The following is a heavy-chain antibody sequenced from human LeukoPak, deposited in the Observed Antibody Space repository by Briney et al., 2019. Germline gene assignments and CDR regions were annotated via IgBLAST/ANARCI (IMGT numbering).Heavy chain of an antibody. CDR3: ARDSPDGSGTYYNDSPDY. D-gene: IGHD3-10*01. J-gene: IGHJ4*02. Sequence: VASVKVSCKASGYTFTGYYMHWVRQAPGQGLEWMGWINPNSGGTNYAQKFQGRVTMTRDTSISTAYMELSRLRSDDTAVYYCARDSPDGSGTYYNDSPDYWGQGTRVTVSS. CDR1: GYTFTGYY. V-gene: IGHV1-2*02. CDR2: INPNSGGT.